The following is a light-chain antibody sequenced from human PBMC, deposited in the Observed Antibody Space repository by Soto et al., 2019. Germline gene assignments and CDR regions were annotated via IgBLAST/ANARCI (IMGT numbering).Light chain of an antibody. CDR2: GAS. CDR1: QTISRY. V-gene: IGKV1-39*01. CDR3: QHTYRTPYT. Sequence: DIQMTQSPSSLSASVGDRVTITCRASQTISRYLNWYQQKPGKAPKLLISGASSLQSGVPSRFSGSGYGTDFSLTIRSLQPEDFATYYCQHTYRTPYTFGQGTKVDIK. J-gene: IGKJ2*01.